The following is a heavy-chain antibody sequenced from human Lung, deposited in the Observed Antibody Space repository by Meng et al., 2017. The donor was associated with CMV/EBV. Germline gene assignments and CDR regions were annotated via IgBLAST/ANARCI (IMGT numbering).Heavy chain of an antibody. Sequence: QVQLVQSGAEVKKPXXXXXXXCKASGYTFTGYYMHWVRQAPGKGLEWMGWINPNSGGTNYAQKFQGRVTMTRDTSISTAYMELSRLRSEDTSMFYCARSLKGTGDSEGYWGQGTLVTVSS. CDR1: GYTFTGYY. J-gene: IGHJ4*02. V-gene: IGHV1-2*02. D-gene: IGHD4-17*01. CDR3: ARSLKGTGDSEGY. CDR2: INPNSGGT.